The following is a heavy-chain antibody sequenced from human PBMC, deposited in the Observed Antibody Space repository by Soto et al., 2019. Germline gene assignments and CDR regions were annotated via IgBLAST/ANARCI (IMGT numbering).Heavy chain of an antibody. Sequence: EVQLLESRGGLVQPGGSLRLSCAASGFTFSSYAMSWVRQAPGKGLEWVSAISGSGGITYYADSVKGRFTISRDNSKNTLYLQMNSLRAEDTAVYYCAKFGGGALGYRSGGSCGGKVGYCGQGTLVTVSS. V-gene: IGHV3-23*01. CDR1: GFTFSSYA. J-gene: IGHJ4*02. CDR2: ISGSGGIT. D-gene: IGHD2-15*01. CDR3: AKFGGGALGYRSGGSCGGKVGY.